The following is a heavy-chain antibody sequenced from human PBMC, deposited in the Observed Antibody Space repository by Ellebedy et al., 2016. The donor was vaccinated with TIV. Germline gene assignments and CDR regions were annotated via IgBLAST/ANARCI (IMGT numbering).Heavy chain of an antibody. D-gene: IGHD3-9*01. CDR2: INPNNAYT. J-gene: IGHJ4*02. V-gene: IGHV1-2*02. Sequence: ASVKVSCKASGYTFGGHFVHWVRQAPGQEVEFMGWINPNNAYTKFTQKFQGRVAMTRDTSISTAYVELTTLRSDDTAVYYCARGTSTGHLDHWGQGTLVTVSS. CDR3: ARGTSTGHLDH. CDR1: GYTFGGHF.